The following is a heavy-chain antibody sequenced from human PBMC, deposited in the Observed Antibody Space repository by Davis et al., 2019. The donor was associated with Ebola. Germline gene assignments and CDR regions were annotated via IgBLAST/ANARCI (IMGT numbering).Heavy chain of an antibody. CDR3: ARGASLLTGYVLDV. V-gene: IGHV3-21*01. D-gene: IGHD3-9*01. CDR1: GFTFSDYY. Sequence: GESLKISCAASGFTFSDYYMNWVRQAPGKRLEWVSSISSSSSYIYYADSVKGRFTISRDNAKNSLYLQMNSLRAEDTAVYYCARGASLLTGYVLDVWGQGTTVTVSS. J-gene: IGHJ6*02. CDR2: ISSSSSYI.